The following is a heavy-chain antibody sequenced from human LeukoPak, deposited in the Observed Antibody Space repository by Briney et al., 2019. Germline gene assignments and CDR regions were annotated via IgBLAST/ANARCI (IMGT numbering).Heavy chain of an antibody. V-gene: IGHV3-21*05. CDR3: ARKPHYGNND. CDR1: RFTHSRYS. D-gene: IGHD4-17*01. J-gene: IGHJ4*02. Sequence: GGSLRLSCEASRFTHSRYSMNRVRQAPRHRPEWVSYIRSSGSYIYDADSVKGRFTISRDNAKNSLYLQMNSLRAEDTAVYSCARKPHYGNNDWGQGTLVTVSS. CDR2: IRSSGSYI.